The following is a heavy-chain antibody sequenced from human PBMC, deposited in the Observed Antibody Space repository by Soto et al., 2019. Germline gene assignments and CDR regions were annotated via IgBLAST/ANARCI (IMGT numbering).Heavy chain of an antibody. CDR1: GFSFSNYA. Sequence: EVQLLESGGGLVQPGGSLRLSCAASGFSFSNYAMHWVRQAPGKGLEWVSGISGSGVSTYYADSVKGRFTVFRDNSKNTLYMQMNSLRAEDTAFYYCAKDTRLYEILTGYYLLDNWFEPWGQGTLVTVSS. J-gene: IGHJ5*02. CDR2: ISGSGVST. D-gene: IGHD3-9*01. CDR3: AKDTRLYEILTGYYLLDNWFEP. V-gene: IGHV3-23*01.